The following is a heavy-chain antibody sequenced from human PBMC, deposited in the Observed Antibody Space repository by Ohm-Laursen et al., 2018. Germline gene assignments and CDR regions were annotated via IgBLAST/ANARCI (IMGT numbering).Heavy chain of an antibody. CDR2: ISSVGSTK. V-gene: IGHV3-11*04. CDR1: GLTFSDYY. J-gene: IGHJ3*02. CDR3: ARDIYCRGHGCSSVLASAFDI. D-gene: IGHD2-15*01. Sequence: GSLRLSCAASGLTFSDYYMGWIRQAPGKGLEWVSYISSVGSTKYYADSVKGRFTISRDNAKSSVYLQMNSLRVEDTAVYYCARDIYCRGHGCSSVLASAFDIWGQGTVVTVSS.